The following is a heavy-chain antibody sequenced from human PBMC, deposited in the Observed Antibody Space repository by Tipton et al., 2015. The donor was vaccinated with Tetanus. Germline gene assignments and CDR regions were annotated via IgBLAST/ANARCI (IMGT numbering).Heavy chain of an antibody. D-gene: IGHD6-13*01. Sequence: QSGAEVKKPGSSVKVSCKTSGGSFSTYITSWVRQAPGQGLEWLGYMDPKTGRAGVAQKFQGRVTMTSNISITTAYVELKNLRSDDTAVYYCARGNRGSSWYFWGQGTLVTVSS. J-gene: IGHJ4*02. CDR3: ARGNRGSSWYF. V-gene: IGHV1-8*02. CDR1: GGSFSTYI. CDR2: MDPKTGRA.